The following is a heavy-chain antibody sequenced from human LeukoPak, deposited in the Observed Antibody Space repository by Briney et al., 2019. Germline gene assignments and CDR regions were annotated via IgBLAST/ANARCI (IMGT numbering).Heavy chain of an antibody. J-gene: IGHJ4*02. Sequence: PSETLSLTCAAYGGSFSGYYWNWIRQSPGKGLEWVGSIHHSGNTYYNPSLKTRVTISVDTSNNQFSLKLTSVTAADTAVYYCARERPPSSSGYYDYWAQGTLVTVSS. V-gene: IGHV4-34*01. CDR1: GGSFSGYY. CDR3: ARERPPSSSGYYDY. CDR2: IHHSGNT. D-gene: IGHD3-22*01.